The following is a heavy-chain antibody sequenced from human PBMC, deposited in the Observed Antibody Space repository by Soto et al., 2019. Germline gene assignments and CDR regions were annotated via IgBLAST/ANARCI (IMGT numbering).Heavy chain of an antibody. D-gene: IGHD2-2*01. CDR2: ISSSSSYT. CDR3: ARGLPQLRLHGYYGMDV. J-gene: IGHJ6*02. CDR1: GFTFSDYY. Sequence: GGSLRLSCAASGFTFSDYYMSWIRQAPGKGLEWVSYISSSSSYTNYADSVKGRFTISRDNAKNSLYLQMNSLRAEDTAVYYCARGLPQLRLHGYYGMDVWGQGTTVTVSS. V-gene: IGHV3-11*06.